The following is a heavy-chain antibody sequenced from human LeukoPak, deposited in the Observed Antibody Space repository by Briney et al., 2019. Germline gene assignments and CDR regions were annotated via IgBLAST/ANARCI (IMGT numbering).Heavy chain of an antibody. CDR1: GYTFTSYG. CDR2: ISAYNGNT. J-gene: IGHJ4*02. D-gene: IGHD2-15*01. Sequence: ASMKVSCKASGYTFTSYGISWVRQAPGQGLEWMGWISAYNGNTNYAQKLQGRVTMTTDTSTSTAYMELRSLRSDDTAVYYCARDCSGGSCYRLGDYWGQGTLVTVSS. CDR3: ARDCSGGSCYRLGDY. V-gene: IGHV1-18*01.